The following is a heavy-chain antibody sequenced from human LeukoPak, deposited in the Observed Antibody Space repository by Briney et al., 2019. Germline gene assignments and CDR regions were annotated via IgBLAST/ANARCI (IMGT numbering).Heavy chain of an antibody. Sequence: PGGSLRLSCAASGFTFSSYAMHWVRQAPGKGLEWVAVISYDGSNKYYADSVKGRFTISRDNSKNTLYLQMNSLRAEDTAVYYCARDPTHYYDSSGYFDYWGQGTLVTVSS. CDR1: GFTFSSYA. CDR2: ISYDGSNK. V-gene: IGHV3-30-3*01. CDR3: ARDPTHYYDSSGYFDY. J-gene: IGHJ4*02. D-gene: IGHD3-22*01.